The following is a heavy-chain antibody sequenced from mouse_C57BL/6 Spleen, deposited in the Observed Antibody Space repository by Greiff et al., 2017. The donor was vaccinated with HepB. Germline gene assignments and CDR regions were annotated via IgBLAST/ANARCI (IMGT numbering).Heavy chain of an antibody. J-gene: IGHJ2*01. CDR2: INPNNGGT. V-gene: IGHV1-26*01. D-gene: IGHD2-4*01. CDR3: ARALLYDYDEGDYFDY. CDR1: GYTFTDYY. Sequence: EVQLQQSGPELVKPGASVKISCKASGYTFTDYYMNWVKQSHGKSLEWIGDINPNNGGTSYNQKFKGKATLTVDKSSSTAYMERRSLTSEDSAVYYCARALLYDYDEGDYFDYWGQGTTLTVSS.